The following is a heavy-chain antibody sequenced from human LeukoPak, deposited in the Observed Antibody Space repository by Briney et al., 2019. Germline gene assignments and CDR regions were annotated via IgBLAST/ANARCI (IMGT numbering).Heavy chain of an antibody. Sequence: GGSLRLSCAASGFTFSTYWMHWARQAPGMGLVWVSNISPDGNTRSHAESVQGRFTISRDNAKNTLYLQMSSLTADDTAVYYCARDLNGAGDFWGQGTMVTVSS. J-gene: IGHJ3*01. D-gene: IGHD2-8*01. CDR1: GFTFSTYW. CDR2: ISPDGNTR. V-gene: IGHV3-74*01. CDR3: ARDLNGAGDF.